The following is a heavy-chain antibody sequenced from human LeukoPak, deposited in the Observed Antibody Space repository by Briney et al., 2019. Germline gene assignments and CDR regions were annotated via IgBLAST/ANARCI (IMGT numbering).Heavy chain of an antibody. Sequence: SSETLSLTCTVSGGSISRYYWSWIRQPPGKGLEWIGYIYYSGSTNYNPSLKSRVTISVDTPKNQFSLKLSSVTAADTAVYYCARERRDGDSFDYWGQGTLVTVSS. CDR1: GGSISRYY. CDR3: ARERRDGDSFDY. J-gene: IGHJ4*02. V-gene: IGHV4-59*01. CDR2: IYYSGST. D-gene: IGHD4-17*01.